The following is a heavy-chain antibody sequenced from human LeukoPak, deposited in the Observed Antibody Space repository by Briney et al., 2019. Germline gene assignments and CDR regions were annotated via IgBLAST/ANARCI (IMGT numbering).Heavy chain of an antibody. CDR2: IRSKANSYAT. V-gene: IGHV3-73*01. D-gene: IGHD2-15*01. CDR3: AMHSGFCSTGRCDAFDI. J-gene: IGHJ3*02. Sequence: QTGGSLRLSCAASGFTFSGSAMHWVRQASGKGLEWLGRIRSKANSYATGYAASVKGRFTISRDDSQNTAYLQMNSLKTEDTAVYYCAMHSGFCSTGRCDAFDIWGQGTMVTVSS. CDR1: GFTFSGSA.